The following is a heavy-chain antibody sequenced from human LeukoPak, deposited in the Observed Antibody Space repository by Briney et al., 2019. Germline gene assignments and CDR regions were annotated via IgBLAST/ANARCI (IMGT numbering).Heavy chain of an antibody. CDR2: IYSGGST. CDR3: AMQNRVNYYYYGMDV. CDR1: GFTVSSNY. D-gene: IGHD2/OR15-2a*01. J-gene: IGHJ6*02. V-gene: IGHV3-66*01. Sequence: GGSLRLSCAASGFTVSSNYMSWVRQAPGKGLEWVSVIYSGGSTYYADSVKGRFTISRDNSKNTLYLQMNSLRAEDTAVYYCAMQNRVNYYYYGMDVWGQGTTVTVSS.